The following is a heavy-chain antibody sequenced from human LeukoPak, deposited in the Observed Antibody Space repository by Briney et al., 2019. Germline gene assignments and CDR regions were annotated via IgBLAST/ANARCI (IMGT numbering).Heavy chain of an antibody. Sequence: VASVKVSCKASGYTFTAYYMHWVRQAPGQGLEWMGWINPNTGGSDYAQRFQGRVTMTRDTSISTAYVELSSLISDDTAVYYCARDVFAEYNTHHKFDPWGQGTLVTVSS. CDR3: ARDVFAEYNTHHKFDP. V-gene: IGHV1-2*02. J-gene: IGHJ5*02. CDR2: INPNTGGS. D-gene: IGHD1-14*01. CDR1: GYTFTAYY.